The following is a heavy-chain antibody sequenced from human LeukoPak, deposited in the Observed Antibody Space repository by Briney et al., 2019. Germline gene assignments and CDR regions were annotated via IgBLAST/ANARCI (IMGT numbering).Heavy chain of an antibody. V-gene: IGHV4-59*08. CDR1: GGSISGTYY. Sequence: SETLSLTCTVAGGSISGTYYWSWIRQPRGEGLEWIGYIYYTGTTDSNPSLKSRVTISLDTSKNQFSLNLSSVTAADTAVYYCARRWVYDKRAFDAWGQGTMVTVSS. CDR2: IYYTGTT. CDR3: ARRWVYDKRAFDA. D-gene: IGHD3-16*01. J-gene: IGHJ3*01.